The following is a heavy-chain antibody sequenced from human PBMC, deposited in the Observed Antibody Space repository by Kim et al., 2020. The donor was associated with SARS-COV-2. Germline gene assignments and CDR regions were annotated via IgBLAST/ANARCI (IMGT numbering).Heavy chain of an antibody. CDR3: ARDPLHYDSSGYYLY. CDR1: VYTFTSYG. CDR2: ISAYNGNT. Sequence: ASVKVSCKASVYTFTSYGISLVRQAPGQGLEWMGWISAYNGNTNYAQKLQGRVTMTTDTSTSTAYMELRSLRSDDTAVYYCARDPLHYDSSGYYLYWGQGTLVTVSS. J-gene: IGHJ4*02. D-gene: IGHD3-22*01. V-gene: IGHV1-18*01.